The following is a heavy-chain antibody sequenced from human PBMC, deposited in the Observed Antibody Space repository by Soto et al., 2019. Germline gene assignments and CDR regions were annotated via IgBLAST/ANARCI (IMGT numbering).Heavy chain of an antibody. CDR3: AIDLKSVAYYYYYYMDV. J-gene: IGHJ6*03. Sequence: PGGSLRLSCAASGFTFSSYGMHWVRQAPGKGLEWVAVISYDGSNKYYADSVKGRFTIPRDNSKNTLYLQMNSLRAEDTAVYYCAIDLKSVAYYYYYYMDVWGKGTTVTVSS. CDR1: GFTFSSYG. D-gene: IGHD6-19*01. CDR2: ISYDGSNK. V-gene: IGHV3-30*03.